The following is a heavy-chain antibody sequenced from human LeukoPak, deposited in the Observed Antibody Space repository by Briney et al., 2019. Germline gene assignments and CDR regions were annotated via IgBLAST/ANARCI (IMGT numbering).Heavy chain of an antibody. Sequence: GGSLRLSCAVSGFSLSGYWMTWVRQAPGKGLEWVARLHADGVEQNYVDSVTGRFTMSRDNAKNSLDLQMNSLRVEDTAVYCCARGGYSFDYLGQGTLVAVSS. CDR1: GFSLSGYW. CDR2: LHADGVEQ. D-gene: IGHD5-18*01. V-gene: IGHV3-7*01. J-gene: IGHJ4*02. CDR3: ARGGYSFDY.